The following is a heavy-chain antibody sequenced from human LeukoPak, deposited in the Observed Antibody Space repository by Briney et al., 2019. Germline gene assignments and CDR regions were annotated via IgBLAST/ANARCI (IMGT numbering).Heavy chain of an antibody. CDR2: LYSGGRT. V-gene: IGHV3-66*02. D-gene: IGHD3-3*01. Sequence: GGSLRLSCAASGFTVSSKYMSWVRQAPGKGLEWVSVLYSGGRTYYADSVKGRFTISRDNSKNTLYLQMNSLRAEDTAVYYCARQYYDFWSGTFDYWGQGTLVTVSS. CDR1: GFTVSSKY. J-gene: IGHJ4*02. CDR3: ARQYYDFWSGTFDY.